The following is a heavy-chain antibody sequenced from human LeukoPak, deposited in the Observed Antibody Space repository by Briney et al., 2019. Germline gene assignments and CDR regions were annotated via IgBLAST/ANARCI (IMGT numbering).Heavy chain of an antibody. Sequence: GGSLRLSCEASGFTLSNYAMSWVRQAPGKGLEWVSGICGHGISIYHAESVKGRFTISRDNSKNTLYLQMNSLRAEDTAVYYCAKERPSGSYLYYFDYWGQGTLVTVSS. CDR1: GFTLSNYA. D-gene: IGHD1-26*01. CDR3: AKERPSGSYLYYFDY. CDR2: ICGHGISI. J-gene: IGHJ4*02. V-gene: IGHV3-23*01.